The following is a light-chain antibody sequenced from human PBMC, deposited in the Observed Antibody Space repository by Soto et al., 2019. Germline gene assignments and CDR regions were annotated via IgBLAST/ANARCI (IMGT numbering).Light chain of an antibody. V-gene: IGKV1-27*01. CDR3: QNYNSAPIP. CDR2: AAS. CDR1: QGISNF. J-gene: IGKJ5*01. Sequence: DIQMTQSPSSLSASVGDRVTITCRASQGISNFLAWYQQKPGKVPKLLIYAASTLQSGVPSRFSSSGSETDFTLTISSLQPEDVATYYCQNYNSAPIPFGQGTRLEIK.